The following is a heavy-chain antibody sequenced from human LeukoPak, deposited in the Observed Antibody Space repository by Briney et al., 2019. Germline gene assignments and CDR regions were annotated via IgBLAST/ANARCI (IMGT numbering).Heavy chain of an antibody. J-gene: IGHJ6*03. V-gene: IGHV4-59*08. CDR1: GGSISNYY. CDR3: ARGPGNYYYYYMDV. Sequence: SETLSLTCTVSGGSISNYYWNYIRQPPGKGLEWIGYIYYSGSTNYNPSLKSRVTISVDTSKNQFSLKLSSVTAADTAVYYRARGPGNYYYYYMDVWGKGTTVTISS. CDR2: IYYSGST.